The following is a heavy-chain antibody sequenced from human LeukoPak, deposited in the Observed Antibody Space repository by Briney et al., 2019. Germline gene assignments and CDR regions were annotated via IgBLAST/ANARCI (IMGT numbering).Heavy chain of an antibody. CDR1: GGTFSSYA. D-gene: IGHD3-16*01. CDR3: ARDVPYTFGPPPSSDNNWFDP. Sequence: ASVKVSCKASGGTFSSYAISWVRQAPGQGLEWMVRIIPILGIANYAQKFQGRVTITADKSTSTAYTELSSLRSEDTAVYYCARDVPYTFGPPPSSDNNWFDPWGQGTLVTVSS. J-gene: IGHJ5*02. V-gene: IGHV1-69*04. CDR2: IIPILGIA.